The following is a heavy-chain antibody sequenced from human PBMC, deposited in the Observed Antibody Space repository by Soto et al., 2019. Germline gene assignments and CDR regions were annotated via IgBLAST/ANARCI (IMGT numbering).Heavy chain of an antibody. D-gene: IGHD2-2*01. V-gene: IGHV4-34*01. Sequence: PSETLSLTCAVYGGSFSGYYWSWIRQPPGKGLEWIGEINHSGSTNYNPSLKSRVTISVDTSKNQFSLKLSSVTAADTAVYYCARGPPLYCSSTSCYYDYFDYWGQGTLVTVSS. CDR2: INHSGST. J-gene: IGHJ4*02. CDR3: ARGPPLYCSSTSCYYDYFDY. CDR1: GGSFSGYY.